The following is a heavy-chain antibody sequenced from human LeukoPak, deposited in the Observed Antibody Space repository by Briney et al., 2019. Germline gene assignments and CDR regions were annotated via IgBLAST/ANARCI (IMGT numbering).Heavy chain of an antibody. J-gene: IGHJ4*02. Sequence: SETLSLTCTVSGGSVSSGSYYWSWMRQPRGKGLEWIGYIYYSGSTNYNPSLKSRVTISVDTSKNQFSLKLSSVTAADTAVYYCARHEKRWLQSNSDYWGQGTLVTVSS. CDR2: IYYSGST. CDR3: ARHEKRWLQSNSDY. D-gene: IGHD5-24*01. CDR1: GGSVSSGSYY. V-gene: IGHV4-61*01.